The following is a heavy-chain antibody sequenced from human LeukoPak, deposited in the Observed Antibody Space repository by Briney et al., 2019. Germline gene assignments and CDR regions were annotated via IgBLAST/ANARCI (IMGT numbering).Heavy chain of an antibody. CDR3: ARVGVATTAVIPDYFDH. J-gene: IGHJ4*02. Sequence: ASVKVSCKASGYTFIDYYMRWVRQAPGQGLEWMGWINPNSGGTNYAQKFQGRVTMTRDTSITTAYMELSRLRSDDTAVYYCARVGVATTAVIPDYFDHWGQGTLVTVSS. V-gene: IGHV1-2*02. CDR2: INPNSGGT. CDR1: GYTFIDYY. D-gene: IGHD4-23*01.